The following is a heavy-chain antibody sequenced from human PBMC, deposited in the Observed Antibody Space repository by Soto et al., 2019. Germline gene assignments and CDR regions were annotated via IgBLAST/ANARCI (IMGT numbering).Heavy chain of an antibody. CDR2: IDCADDK. CDR3: SRGVGGLRYGYPDY. D-gene: IGHD5-18*01. V-gene: IGHV2-70*01. Sequence: GSGPTLVNPTQTLKLTCTFSGFSLSTTGMCVSWIRQPPGKPLEWLALIDCADDKYYSTSLKTRLTISKDTSKHQVVLTMKNVEPVDTATYSCSRGVGGLRYGYPDYWGQGNLVTV. CDR1: GFSLSTTGMC. J-gene: IGHJ4*02.